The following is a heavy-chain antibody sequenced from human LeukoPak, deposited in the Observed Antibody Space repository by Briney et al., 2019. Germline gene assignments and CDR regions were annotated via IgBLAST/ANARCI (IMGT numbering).Heavy chain of an antibody. CDR3: ARGGTYYYDSSGY. CDR2: IYSGGST. Sequence: GGSLRLSCAASGFTVSSNYMSWVRRAPGKGLGWVSVIYSGGSTYYADSVKGRFTISRDNSKNTLYLQMNSLRAEDTAVYYCARGGTYYYDSSGYWGQGTLVTVSS. D-gene: IGHD3-22*01. V-gene: IGHV3-66*01. CDR1: GFTVSSNY. J-gene: IGHJ4*02.